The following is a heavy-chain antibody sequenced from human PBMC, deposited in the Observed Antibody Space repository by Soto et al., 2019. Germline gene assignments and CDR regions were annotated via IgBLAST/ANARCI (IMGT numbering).Heavy chain of an antibody. V-gene: IGHV1-24*01. CDR2: FDPEDGET. CDR3: ATGLTIFGVATFDY. CDR1: WYTISEVS. D-gene: IGHD3-3*01. J-gene: IGHJ4*02. Sequence: SVKRSFKIAWYTISEVSMDWVRKATGKGLEWMGGFDPEDGETIYAQKFQGRVTMTEDTSTDTAYMELSSLRSEDTAVYYCATGLTIFGVATFDYWGQGTLVTVPS.